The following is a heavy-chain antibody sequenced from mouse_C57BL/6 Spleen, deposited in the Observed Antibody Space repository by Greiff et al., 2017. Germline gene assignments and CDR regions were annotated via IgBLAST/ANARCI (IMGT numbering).Heavy chain of an antibody. CDR1: GYTFTSYW. CDR2: INPSNGGT. D-gene: IGHD2-3*01. Sequence: QVQLQQPGTELVKPGASVKLSCKASGYTFTSYWMHWVKQRPGQGLEWIGNINPSNGGTNYNEKFKSKATLTVDKSSSTAYVQLSSLTSEDSAVYYCARGGMVTSAWFAYWGQGTLVTVSA. V-gene: IGHV1-53*01. CDR3: ARGGMVTSAWFAY. J-gene: IGHJ3*01.